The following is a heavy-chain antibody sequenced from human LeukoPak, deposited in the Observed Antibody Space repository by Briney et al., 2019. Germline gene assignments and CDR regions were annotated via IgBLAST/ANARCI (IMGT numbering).Heavy chain of an antibody. CDR2: IYYSGST. Sequence: SETLSLTCAVYGGSFSGYYWSWIRQPPGKGLEWIGYIYYSGSTNYNPSLKSRVTISVDTSKNQFSLKLSSVTAADAAVYYCARGDFWSGYTFDYWGQGTLVTVSS. D-gene: IGHD3-3*01. CDR3: ARGDFWSGYTFDY. V-gene: IGHV4-59*01. CDR1: GGSFSGYY. J-gene: IGHJ4*02.